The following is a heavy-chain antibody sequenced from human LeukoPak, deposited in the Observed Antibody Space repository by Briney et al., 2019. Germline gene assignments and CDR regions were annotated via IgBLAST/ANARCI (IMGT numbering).Heavy chain of an antibody. J-gene: IGHJ6*03. V-gene: IGHV1-18*01. D-gene: IGHD5-12*01. CDR1: GHTFTNYG. CDR2: ISAYNGNT. CDR3: AKDRYGDYEAPFHYYMDA. Sequence: ASVKVSCKASGHTFTNYGITWVRQAPGQGLEWMGWISAYNGNTYYAQKLQGRVTITRDTSIDTAYMQLSRLRSDDTAVYYCAKDRYGDYEAPFHYYMDAWGRGTTVTVSS.